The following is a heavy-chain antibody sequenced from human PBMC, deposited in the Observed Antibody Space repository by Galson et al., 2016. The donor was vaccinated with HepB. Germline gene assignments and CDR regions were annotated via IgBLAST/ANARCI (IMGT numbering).Heavy chain of an antibody. CDR3: ARPDRDTSMADY. V-gene: IGHV5-51*03. CDR1: GYSFFTYW. J-gene: IGHJ4*02. Sequence: QSGAEVKKPGESLKISCKGFGYSFFTYWIGWVRQMPVKGLEWVGVLYPGESDVAYNKTFQGQVTISADKSIKTVYLQWSSLKASDSAMYYCARPDRDTSMADYWGQGTLVTVSS. D-gene: IGHD5-18*01. CDR2: LYPGESDV.